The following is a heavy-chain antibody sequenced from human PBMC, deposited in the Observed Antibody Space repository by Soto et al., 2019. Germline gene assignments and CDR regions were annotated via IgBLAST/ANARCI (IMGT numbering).Heavy chain of an antibody. J-gene: IGHJ6*03. CDR3: ARGGGQQLVLNYYYYMDV. CDR2: ISSSSSYI. D-gene: IGHD6-13*01. CDR1: GFTFSSYS. V-gene: IGHV3-21*01. Sequence: GGSLRLSCAASGFTFSSYSMNWVRQAPGKGLEWVSSISSSSSYIYYADSVKGRFTISRDNAKNSLYLQMNSLRAEDTAVYYCARGGGQQLVLNYYYYMDVWGKGTTVTVS.